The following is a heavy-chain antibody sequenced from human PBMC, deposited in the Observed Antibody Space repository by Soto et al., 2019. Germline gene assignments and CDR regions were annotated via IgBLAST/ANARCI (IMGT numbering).Heavy chain of an antibody. D-gene: IGHD3-10*01. Sequence: PSETLSLTCAVSGGSISSGGYSWSWIRQPPGKGLEWIGYIYHSGSTYYNPSLKSRVTTSLDRSKNQFSLNLSSVTAADTAVYYCARVWFGESSWFDPWGQGTLVTVSS. CDR3: ARVWFGESSWFDP. CDR1: GGSISSGGYS. V-gene: IGHV4-30-2*01. CDR2: IYHSGST. J-gene: IGHJ5*02.